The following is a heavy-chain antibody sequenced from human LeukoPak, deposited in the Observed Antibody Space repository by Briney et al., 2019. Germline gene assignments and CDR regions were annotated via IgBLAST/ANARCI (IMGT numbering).Heavy chain of an antibody. CDR3: ATDYYYDSSGSYYTVDY. CDR2: FDPEDGET. D-gene: IGHD3-22*01. J-gene: IGHJ4*02. Sequence: ASVKVSCKVSGYTLTELSMHWVRQAPGKGLEWMGGFDPEDGETFYAQKFQGRVTMTEDTSTDTAYMELSSLRSEDTAVYYCATDYYYDSSGSYYTVDYWGQGTLVTVSS. CDR1: GYTLTELS. V-gene: IGHV1-24*01.